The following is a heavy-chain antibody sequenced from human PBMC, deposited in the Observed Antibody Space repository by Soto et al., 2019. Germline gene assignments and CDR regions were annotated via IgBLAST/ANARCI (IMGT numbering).Heavy chain of an antibody. D-gene: IGHD3-9*01. V-gene: IGHV3-30-3*01. Sequence: QVQLVESGGGVVQPGRSLRLSCAASGFTFSSYAMHWVRQAPGKGLEWVAVISYDGSNKYYADSVKGRFTISRDNSKNTLYLQMNSLRAEDTAVYYCASDLHYDILTGQDYWGQGTLVTVSS. CDR2: ISYDGSNK. J-gene: IGHJ4*02. CDR1: GFTFSSYA. CDR3: ASDLHYDILTGQDY.